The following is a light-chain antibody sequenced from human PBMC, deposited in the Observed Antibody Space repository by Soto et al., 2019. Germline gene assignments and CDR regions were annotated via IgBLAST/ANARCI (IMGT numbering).Light chain of an antibody. CDR2: AAS. CDR3: LQDYSSPLT. CDR1: QSISSW. Sequence: DIQMTQSPSTLSASVGYXVTITXRASQSISSWLAWYQQKPGKAPKXXIYAASNLQSGVPSRFSGSGSGTAFTLTISSLQPEDFATYYCLQDYSSPLTFGQGTKVDI. J-gene: IGKJ1*01. V-gene: IGKV1-5*01.